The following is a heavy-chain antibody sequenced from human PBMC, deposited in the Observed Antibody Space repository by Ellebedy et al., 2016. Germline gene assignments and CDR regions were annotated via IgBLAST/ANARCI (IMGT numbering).Heavy chain of an antibody. CDR1: GFSLSTSGMC. CDR3: ARINTEGSLDWSPLYFDY. CDR2: IDWDDDK. J-gene: IGHJ4*02. D-gene: IGHD3-9*01. V-gene: IGHV2-70*01. Sequence: SGPTLVKPTQTLTLTCTFSGFSLSTSGMCVSWIRQPPGKALEWLALIDWDDDKYYSTSLKTRLTISKDTSKNQVVLTMTNMDPVDTATYYCARINTEGSLDWSPLYFDYWGQGTLVTVSS.